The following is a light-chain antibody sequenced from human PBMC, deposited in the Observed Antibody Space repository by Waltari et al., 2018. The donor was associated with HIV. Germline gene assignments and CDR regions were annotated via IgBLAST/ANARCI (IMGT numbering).Light chain of an antibody. Sequence: QSVLTQPPSVSAAPGQKVTISCSGSSSNIGKNYVSWYQQLPGTAPKLLIYDNNKRPSGTPDRFSGSKSGTSATLGITGLQTGDEADYYCGTWDSSLSAAVFGGGTQLTAL. CDR2: DNN. V-gene: IGLV1-51*01. CDR1: SSNIGKNY. J-gene: IGLJ7*02. CDR3: GTWDSSLSAAV.